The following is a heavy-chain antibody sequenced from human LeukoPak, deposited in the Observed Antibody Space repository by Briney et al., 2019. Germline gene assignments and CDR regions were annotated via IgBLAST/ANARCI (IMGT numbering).Heavy chain of an antibody. CDR1: GFTFSSYG. J-gene: IGHJ4*02. Sequence: PGRSLRFSCAASGFTFSSYGMHWVRQAPGKGLEWVAVIWYDGSNKYYADSVKGRFTISRDNSKNTLYLQMNSLRAEDTAMYYCARAHPSPHYFDYWGQGTLVTVSS. V-gene: IGHV3-33*01. CDR2: IWYDGSNK. CDR3: ARAHPSPHYFDY.